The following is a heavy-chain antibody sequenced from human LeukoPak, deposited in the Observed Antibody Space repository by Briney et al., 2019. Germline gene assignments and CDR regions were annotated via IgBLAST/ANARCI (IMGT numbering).Heavy chain of an antibody. J-gene: IGHJ6*03. CDR1: GFTLSSVW. Sequence: GGSLRLSCVASGFTLSSVWMSWVRQAPGKGLEWVANIKQVGSEKYYVDSVKGRFTISRDNAKNSLYLQMNSLRAEDTAVYYCARRNRAAAGTRSAYYYYYMDVWGKGTTVTVSS. V-gene: IGHV3-7*01. CDR2: IKQVGSEK. CDR3: ARRNRAAAGTRSAYYYYYMDV. D-gene: IGHD6-13*01.